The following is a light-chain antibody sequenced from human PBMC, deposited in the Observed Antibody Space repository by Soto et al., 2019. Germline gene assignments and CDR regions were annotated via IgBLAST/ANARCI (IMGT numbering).Light chain of an antibody. CDR1: QSVSRNY. V-gene: IGKV3-20*01. CDR2: GAS. Sequence: EIVLTQSPGTLSLSPGERATLSCRASQSVSRNYLAWYQQKHGQAPRLLTYGASTRATGIPDRFSGSGSGTDFTLTISRLEPEDFAVYYCQQYGSSPPYTFGQGTRWIS. J-gene: IGKJ2*01. CDR3: QQYGSSPPYT.